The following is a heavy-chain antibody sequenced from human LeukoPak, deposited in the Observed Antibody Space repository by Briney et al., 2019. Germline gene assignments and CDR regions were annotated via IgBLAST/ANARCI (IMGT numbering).Heavy chain of an antibody. Sequence: GKSLRLSCAASGFTFSSYGMHWVRQAPGKGLEWVAVIWYDGRNKHYADSVKGRFTISRDNARNTLFLQMNSLRAEDTALYYCARRADDAFDIWGQGTMVTVSS. CDR2: IWYDGRNK. J-gene: IGHJ3*02. CDR3: ARRADDAFDI. V-gene: IGHV3-33*01. CDR1: GFTFSSYG.